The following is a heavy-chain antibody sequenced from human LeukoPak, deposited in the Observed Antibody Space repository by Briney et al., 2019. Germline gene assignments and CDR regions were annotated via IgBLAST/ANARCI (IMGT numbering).Heavy chain of an antibody. Sequence: GGSLRLSCAASGFTVSSNYMSWVRQAPGKGLEWVSVIYSGGSTYYADSVKGRFTISRDNSKNTLYLQMNSLRAEDTAVYYCAGPWDRDTYYYDSSGSAFDIWGQGTMVTVSS. V-gene: IGHV3-53*01. CDR1: GFTVSSNY. D-gene: IGHD3-22*01. J-gene: IGHJ3*02. CDR2: IYSGGST. CDR3: AGPWDRDTYYYDSSGSAFDI.